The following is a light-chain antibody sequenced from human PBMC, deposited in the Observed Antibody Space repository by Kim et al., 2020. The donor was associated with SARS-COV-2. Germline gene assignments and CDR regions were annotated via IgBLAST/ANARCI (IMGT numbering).Light chain of an antibody. Sequence: SPGERATRSCRASQSVSRDCLAWYQQKPGQTPRLFIYGASNRATGISDRFTGSGSGTDFTLTINRLEPGDSAVYYCQQYGSSPLTFGGGTKVDIK. CDR3: QQYGSSPLT. CDR1: QSVSRDC. V-gene: IGKV3-20*01. CDR2: GAS. J-gene: IGKJ4*01.